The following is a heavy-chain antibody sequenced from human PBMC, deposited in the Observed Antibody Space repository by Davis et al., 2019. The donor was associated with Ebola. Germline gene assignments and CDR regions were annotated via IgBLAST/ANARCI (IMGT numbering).Heavy chain of an antibody. D-gene: IGHD3-10*01. CDR2: INHSGST. J-gene: IGHJ5*02. CDR1: GGSFSGYY. Sequence: MPGGSLRLSCAVYGGSFSGYYWSWIRQPPGKGLEWIGEINHSGSTNYNPSLKSRVTISVDTSKNQFSLKLSSVTAADTAVYYCARESLLLWFGGTAENWFDPWGQGTLVTVSS. CDR3: ARESLLLWFGGTAENWFDP. V-gene: IGHV4-34*01.